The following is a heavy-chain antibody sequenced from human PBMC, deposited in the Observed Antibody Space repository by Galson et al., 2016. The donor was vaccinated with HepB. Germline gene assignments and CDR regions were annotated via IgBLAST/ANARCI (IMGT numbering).Heavy chain of an antibody. J-gene: IGHJ6*02. CDR1: GYRFTSHW. CDR2: IDPLDPYT. Sequence: QSGAEVKKPGESLTISCTGSGYRFTSHWITWVRQMPGKGLEWMGRIDPLDPYTTYSPSLQGHVTISTDKSITTAYLQWSSLKASDTAMYYCARQSEGTLDVWGQGTTVTVSS. V-gene: IGHV5-10-1*01. CDR3: ARQSEGTLDV. D-gene: IGHD3-10*01.